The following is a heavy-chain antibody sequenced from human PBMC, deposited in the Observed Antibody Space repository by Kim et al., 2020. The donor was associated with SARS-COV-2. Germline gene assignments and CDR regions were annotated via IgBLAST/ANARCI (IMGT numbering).Heavy chain of an antibody. CDR3: ARDLASIVGATTAGY. CDR1: GFTFSSYG. D-gene: IGHD1-26*01. J-gene: IGHJ4*02. Sequence: GGSLRLSCAASGFTFSSYGMHWVRQAPGKGLEWVAVIWYDGSNKYYADSVKGRFTISRDNSKNTLYLQMNSLRAEDTAVYYCARDLASIVGATTAGYWGQGTLVTVSS. CDR2: IWYDGSNK. V-gene: IGHV3-33*01.